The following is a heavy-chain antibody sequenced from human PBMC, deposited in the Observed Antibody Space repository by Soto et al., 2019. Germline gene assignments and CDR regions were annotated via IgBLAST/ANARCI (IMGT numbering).Heavy chain of an antibody. CDR1: GGSISGTNW. V-gene: IGHV4-4*02. D-gene: IGHD2-15*01. CDR3: ARFDCSGGSCSQFDS. J-gene: IGHJ4*02. CDR2: VYHSGST. Sequence: QVHLKESGPGLVKPSGTLSLTCAVSGGSISGTNWWTWVRQPPGKGLEWIGEVYHSGSTHYNPSLQSRVTISVLTSRNQLSLKLYSVTAADTAVYYCARFDCSGGSCSQFDSWGQGTLVTVSS.